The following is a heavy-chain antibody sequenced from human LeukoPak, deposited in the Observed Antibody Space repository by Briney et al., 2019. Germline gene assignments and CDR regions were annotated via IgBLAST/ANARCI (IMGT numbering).Heavy chain of an antibody. V-gene: IGHV1-46*01. J-gene: IGHJ4*02. D-gene: IGHD3-10*01. CDR3: AGGTFGELPDY. Sequence: ASVKVSCKASGYTFTGYYMHWVRQAPGQGLEWMGIINPSGGSTSYAQKFQGRVTMTRDMSTSTVYMELSSLRSEDTAVYYCAGGTFGELPDYWGQGTLVTVSS. CDR2: INPSGGST. CDR1: GYTFTGYY.